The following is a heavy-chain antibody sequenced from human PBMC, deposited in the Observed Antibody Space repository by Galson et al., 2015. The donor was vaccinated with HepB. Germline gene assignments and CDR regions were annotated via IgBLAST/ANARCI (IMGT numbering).Heavy chain of an antibody. CDR3: ARGVGGSRYGLGY. D-gene: IGHD6-13*01. V-gene: IGHV3-74*01. CDR1: GFTLSSYW. CDR2: INSDGSST. Sequence: SLRLSCAASGFTLSSYWMHWVRQAPGKGLVWVSRINSDGSSTSYADSVKGRFTISRDNAKNTLYLQMNSLTAEDTAVYYCARGVGGSRYGLGYWGRGTLLTVSS. J-gene: IGHJ4*02.